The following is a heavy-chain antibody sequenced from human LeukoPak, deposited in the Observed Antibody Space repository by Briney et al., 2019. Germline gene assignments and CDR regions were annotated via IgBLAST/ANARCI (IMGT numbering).Heavy chain of an antibody. J-gene: IGHJ4*02. V-gene: IGHV4-59*01. Sequence: SETLSLTCTVSGGSISSYYWSWIRQPPGKGLEWIGYIYYSGSTNYNPSLESRVTISVDTSKNQFSLKLSSVTAADTAVYYCARDSLTPLWGQGTLVTVSS. D-gene: IGHD1-14*01. CDR3: ARDSLTPL. CDR2: IYYSGST. CDR1: GGSISSYY.